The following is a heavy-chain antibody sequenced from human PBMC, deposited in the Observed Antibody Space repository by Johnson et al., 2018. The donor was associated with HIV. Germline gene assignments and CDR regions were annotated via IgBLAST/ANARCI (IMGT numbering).Heavy chain of an antibody. D-gene: IGHD1-26*01. Sequence: QVLLVESGGGVVQPGRSLRLSCEASGFTFSSYAMHWVRQAPGKGLEWVAVISYDGSNKYYADSVKGRFTISRDNSKNTLYLQMNSLRAEDTAVYYCARDGTWELHRHAFDIWGQGTLVTVSS. CDR2: ISYDGSNK. CDR3: ARDGTWELHRHAFDI. V-gene: IGHV3-30*04. J-gene: IGHJ3*02. CDR1: GFTFSSYA.